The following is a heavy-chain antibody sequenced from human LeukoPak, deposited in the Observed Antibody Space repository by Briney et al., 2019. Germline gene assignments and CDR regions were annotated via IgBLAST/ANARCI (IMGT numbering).Heavy chain of an antibody. D-gene: IGHD1-26*01. J-gene: IGHJ3*02. V-gene: IGHV4-4*07. CDR1: GGSISSYY. CDR2: IYTSGST. CDR3: ARVLLAPGATGNGAFDI. Sequence: SETLSLTCTVSGGSISSYYWSWIRQPAGKGLEWIGRIYTSGSTNYNPSLKSRVTISVDTSKNQFSLKLSSVTAADTAVYYCARVLLAPGATGNGAFDIWGQGTMVTVSS.